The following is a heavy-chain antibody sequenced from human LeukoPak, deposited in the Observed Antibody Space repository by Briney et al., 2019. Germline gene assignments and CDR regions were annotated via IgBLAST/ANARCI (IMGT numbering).Heavy chain of an antibody. Sequence: GGSLRLSCAASGFTFSSYAMHWVRQAPGKGLEYVSAISSNGGSTYYANSVKGRFTISRDNSKNTLYLQMGSLRAEDMAVYYCARGNFDYWGQGTLVTVSS. CDR1: GFTFSSYA. J-gene: IGHJ4*02. CDR2: ISSNGGST. V-gene: IGHV3-64*01. CDR3: ARGNFDY.